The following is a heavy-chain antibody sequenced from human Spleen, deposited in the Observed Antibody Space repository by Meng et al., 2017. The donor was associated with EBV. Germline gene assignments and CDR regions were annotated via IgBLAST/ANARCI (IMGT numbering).Heavy chain of an antibody. D-gene: IGHD3-3*01. Sequence: QGRLRQWGAGLLKPSETLSPTCGVSGGSLSGYYWTWIRQSPGKGLEWIGEINQSGSTNYNPSLKSRVTVSVDTSKNQFSLRVTSVTAADSALYYCAREAGPFFGVIVYDSWGQGTLVTVSS. CDR1: GGSLSGYY. J-gene: IGHJ4*02. CDR3: AREAGPFFGVIVYDS. V-gene: IGHV4-34*01. CDR2: INQSGST.